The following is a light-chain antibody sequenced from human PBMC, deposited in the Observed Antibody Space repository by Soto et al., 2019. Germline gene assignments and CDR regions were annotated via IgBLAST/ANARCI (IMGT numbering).Light chain of an antibody. J-gene: IGLJ3*02. CDR2: EVT. Sequence: QSALTQPASVSGSPGQSITISCTGTSSDVGGYNYVSWYQHHPGKAPKLMIYEVTNRPSGVSNRFSGSQSGNTASLTISGLQAEDEADYYCSSYASSSTRVFGGGTQLTVL. CDR3: SSYASSSTRV. CDR1: SSDVGGYNY. V-gene: IGLV2-14*01.